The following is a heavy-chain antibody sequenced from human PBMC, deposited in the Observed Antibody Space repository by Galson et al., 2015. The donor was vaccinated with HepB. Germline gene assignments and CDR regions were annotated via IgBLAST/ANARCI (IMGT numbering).Heavy chain of an antibody. V-gene: IGHV1-3*01. CDR2: INAGNGNT. CDR1: GYTFTTYA. CDR3: ASVGYDILTGDSRGWFDP. J-gene: IGHJ5*02. D-gene: IGHD3-9*01. Sequence: SVKVSCKASGYTFTTYAIHWVRQAPGQRLEWMGWINAGNGNTKYSQKFQGRVTISKDTSASTAYMELNSLRSEDTAVYYCASVGYDILTGDSRGWFDPWGQGTLVTVSS.